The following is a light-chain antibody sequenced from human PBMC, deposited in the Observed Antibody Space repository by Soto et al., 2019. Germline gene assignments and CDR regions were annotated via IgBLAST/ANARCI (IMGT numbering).Light chain of an antibody. CDR2: GAS. CDR1: QSVSID. V-gene: IGKV3-11*01. CDR3: QQRSNWVT. J-gene: IGKJ5*01. Sequence: EIVMTQSPATLSVSPGERATLSCRASQSVSIDLAWYKQTPGQAPRLLIYGASNRATGIPARLSGSGSGTEFTLTISSIEPEDFAVYYCQQRSNWVTFGHGTRLEIK.